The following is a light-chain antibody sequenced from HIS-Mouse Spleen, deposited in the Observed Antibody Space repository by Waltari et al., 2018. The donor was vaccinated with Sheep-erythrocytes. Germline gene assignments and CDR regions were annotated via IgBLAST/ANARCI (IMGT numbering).Light chain of an antibody. CDR3: CSYAGSYNHV. CDR1: SRDVGGYNY. J-gene: IGLJ1*01. CDR2: DVS. Sequence: QSALTQPRSVSGSPGQSVTISCTGTSRDVGGYNYVSWYQQHPGKAPKLMIYDVSKRPSGVPVGFAGSKSGNTASLTISGLQAEDEADYYCCSYAGSYNHVFATGTKVTVL. V-gene: IGLV2-11*01.